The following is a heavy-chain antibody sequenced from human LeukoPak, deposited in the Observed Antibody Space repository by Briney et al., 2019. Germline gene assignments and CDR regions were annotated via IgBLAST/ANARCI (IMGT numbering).Heavy chain of an antibody. J-gene: IGHJ4*02. V-gene: IGHV3-30*18. CDR3: AKGYDSSGLDY. CDR1: GFTFSSYG. D-gene: IGHD3-22*01. Sequence: PGGSLRLSCAASGFTFSSYGMHWVRQAPGKGLEWVAVISCDGSNKYYADSVKGRFTISRDNSKNTLYLQMNSLRAEDTAVYYCAKGYDSSGLDYWGQGTLVTVSS. CDR2: ISCDGSNK.